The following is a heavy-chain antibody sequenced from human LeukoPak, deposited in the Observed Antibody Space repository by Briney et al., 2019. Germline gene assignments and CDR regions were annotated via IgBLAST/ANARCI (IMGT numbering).Heavy chain of an antibody. CDR3: ARGSSGWFLY. J-gene: IGHJ4*02. CDR1: GYSISSGYY. V-gene: IGHV4-38-2*01. D-gene: IGHD6-19*01. CDR2: IYHSGST. Sequence: SETLSLTCAVSGYSISSGYYWGWIRQPPGKGLEWIGSIYHSGSTYYNPSLKSRVTISVDTSKNQFSLKLSSVTAADTAVYYCARGSSGWFLYWGQGTLVTVSS.